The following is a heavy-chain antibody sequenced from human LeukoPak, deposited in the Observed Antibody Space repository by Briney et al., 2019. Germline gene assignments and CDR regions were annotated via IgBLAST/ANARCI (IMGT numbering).Heavy chain of an antibody. D-gene: IGHD6-6*01. V-gene: IGHV3-74*01. J-gene: IGHJ4*02. CDR2: INSDGSST. CDR1: GFTYSSYW. Sequence: GGSLRLSCAASGFTYSSYWMNWVRQAPGKGLVWVSRINSDGSSTSYADSVKGRFTISRDNAKNTLYLQMNSLGAEDTAVYYCARDPTSYSSSDNFEYWGGGTLVTVSS. CDR3: ARDPTSYSSSDNFEY.